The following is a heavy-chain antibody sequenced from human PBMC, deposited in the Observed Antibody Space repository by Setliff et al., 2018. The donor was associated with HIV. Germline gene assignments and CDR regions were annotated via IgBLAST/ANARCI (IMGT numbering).Heavy chain of an antibody. CDR2: IYYSGSI. CDR1: GGSISSTTYY. Sequence: PSETLSLTCTVSGGSISSTTYYWGWIRQSPGKGLEWIGYIYYSGSIYYNPSLKSRVTMSVDTSKNQFSLKLSSVTAVDTAVYYCAKKGNGDYHFDYWGQGTLVTVSS. CDR3: AKKGNGDYHFDY. V-gene: IGHV4-39*07. D-gene: IGHD4-17*01. J-gene: IGHJ4*02.